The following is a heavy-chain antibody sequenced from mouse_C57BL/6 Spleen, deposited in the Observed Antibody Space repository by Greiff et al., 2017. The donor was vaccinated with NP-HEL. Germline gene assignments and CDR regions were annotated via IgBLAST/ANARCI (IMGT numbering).Heavy chain of an antibody. D-gene: IGHD1-1*01. J-gene: IGHJ4*01. CDR1: GFTFSSYG. CDR2: ISSGGSYT. V-gene: IGHV5-6*01. CDR3: ARPSATVVERGGAMDY. Sequence: DVHLVESGGDLVKPGGSLKLSCAASGFTFSSYGMSWVRQTPDKRLEWVATISSGGSYTYYLDRVKGRFTISRDNAKNTLYLQMSSLKSEDTAMYYCARPSATVVERGGAMDYWGQGTSVTVSS.